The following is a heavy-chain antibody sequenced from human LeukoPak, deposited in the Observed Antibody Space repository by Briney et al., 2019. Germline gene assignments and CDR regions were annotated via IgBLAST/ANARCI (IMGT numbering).Heavy chain of an antibody. CDR1: GFTFTSYS. CDR3: VRRLGTTTDFWYFDL. V-gene: IGHV3-21*01. D-gene: IGHD1-26*01. J-gene: IGHJ2*01. CDR2: ISSSSTFI. Sequence: GGSLGLSCAASGFTFTSYSMNWARQAPGKGLEWVSSISSSSTFIYYADSVKGRFAISRDNAKNSLCLQMNSLRAEDTAVYYCVRRLGTTTDFWYFDLWGRGTLVTVSS.